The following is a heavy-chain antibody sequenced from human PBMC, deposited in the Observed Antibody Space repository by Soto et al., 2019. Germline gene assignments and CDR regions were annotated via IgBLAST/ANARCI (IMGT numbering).Heavy chain of an antibody. Sequence: SETLSLTCAVYGGCFSGYYWSWIRQPPGKGLEWIGEINHSGSTNYNPSLKSRVTISVDTSKNQFSLKLSSVTAADTAVYYCARGRQAVAGTPVDFDYWGQGTLVTVS. CDR3: ARGRQAVAGTPVDFDY. D-gene: IGHD6-19*01. CDR1: GGCFSGYY. V-gene: IGHV4-34*01. J-gene: IGHJ4*02. CDR2: INHSGST.